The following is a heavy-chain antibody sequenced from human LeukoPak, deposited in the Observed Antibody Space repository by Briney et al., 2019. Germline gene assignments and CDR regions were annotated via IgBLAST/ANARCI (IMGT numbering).Heavy chain of an antibody. V-gene: IGHV1-69*05. J-gene: IGHJ5*02. Sequence: ASVKVSCTASLGTFSSYAISWVRQAPGQGLEWMGGIIPIFGTENYAQNFQGRVTITTDESTSTAYMELSSLRSENTAVYYCARLGGGYNYGRPSWGQGTLVTVSS. D-gene: IGHD5-18*01. CDR1: LGTFSSYA. CDR3: ARLGGGYNYGRPS. CDR2: IIPIFGTE.